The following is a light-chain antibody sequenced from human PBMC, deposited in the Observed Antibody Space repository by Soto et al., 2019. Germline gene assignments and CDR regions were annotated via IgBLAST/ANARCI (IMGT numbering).Light chain of an antibody. V-gene: IGKV1-5*01. CDR1: QSISSR. CDR2: DAS. Sequence: DIQMTQSPSTLSASVGDRVTITCRASQSISSRLAWYQQKPGKAPKFLVYDASNLESGVPSRFSGSGSGTEFTLTISSLQPEDFATYYCQQYNSYSPLTFGGGTKVDIK. CDR3: QQYNSYSPLT. J-gene: IGKJ4*01.